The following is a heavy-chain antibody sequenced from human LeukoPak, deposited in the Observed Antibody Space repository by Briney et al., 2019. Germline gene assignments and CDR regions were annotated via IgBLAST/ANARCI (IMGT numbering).Heavy chain of an antibody. CDR2: IYYSGST. D-gene: IGHD2-21*01. CDR1: GGSISSSSYY. V-gene: IGHV4-39*01. J-gene: IGHJ3*02. CDR3: ATGGAGTTRTGAFDI. Sequence: SETLFLTCTVSGGSISSSSYYWGWIRQPPGKGLEWIGSIYYSGSTYYNPSLKSRVTISVDTSKNQFSLKLSSVTAADTAVYYCATGGAGTTRTGAFDIWGQGTMVTVSS.